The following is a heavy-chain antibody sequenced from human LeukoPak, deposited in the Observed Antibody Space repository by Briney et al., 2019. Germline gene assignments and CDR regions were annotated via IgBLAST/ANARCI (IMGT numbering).Heavy chain of an antibody. D-gene: IGHD3-22*01. V-gene: IGHV1-46*01. CDR3: ARSYDSSGYYYEKRKYFQH. Sequence: ASVKVSCKASGYTFTSYYMHWVRRAPGQGLEWMGIINPSGGSTSYAQKFQGRVTMTRDTSTSTVYMELSSLRSEDTAVYYCARSYDSSGYYYEKRKYFQHWGQGTLVTVSS. CDR2: INPSGGST. J-gene: IGHJ1*01. CDR1: GYTFTSYY.